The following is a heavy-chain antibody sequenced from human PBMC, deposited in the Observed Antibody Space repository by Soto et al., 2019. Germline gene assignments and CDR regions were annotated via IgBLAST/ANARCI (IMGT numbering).Heavy chain of an antibody. CDR3: AKPAAGAVAGLFDY. J-gene: IGHJ4*02. Sequence: GGSLRLSCAASGFTFTSYAMSWVRQAPAKGLEWVSTISASGGGTYYADSVKGRFTISRDNYKNTLSLQMDSLRAEDTAIYYCAKPAAGAVAGLFDYWGQGTLVTVSS. CDR2: ISASGGGT. V-gene: IGHV3-23*01. CDR1: GFTFTSYA. D-gene: IGHD6-19*01.